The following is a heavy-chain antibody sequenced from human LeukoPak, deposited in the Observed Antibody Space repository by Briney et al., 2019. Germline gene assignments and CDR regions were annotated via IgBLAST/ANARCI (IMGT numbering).Heavy chain of an antibody. J-gene: IGHJ4*02. D-gene: IGHD2-15*01. Sequence: PSETLSLTCTVSGGSISSYYWSWIRQPPGKGLEWIGYIYHSGSTYYNPSLKSRVTISVDRSKNQFSLKLSSVTAADTAVYYCARVGYCSGGSCYRWSSFDYWGQGTLVTVSS. CDR3: ARVGYCSGGSCYRWSSFDY. CDR1: GGSISSYY. CDR2: IYHSGST. V-gene: IGHV4-59*12.